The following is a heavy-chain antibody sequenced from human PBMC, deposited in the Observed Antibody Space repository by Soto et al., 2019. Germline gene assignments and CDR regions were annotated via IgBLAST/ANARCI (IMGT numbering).Heavy chain of an antibody. Sequence: QVQLVQSGAEVKKPGASVKVSCKASGYTFTSYGISWVRQAPGQGLEWMGWISAYNGNTNYAQKLQGRVTMTTDTXTXXDDRELRSLRSDDTAVYYCARVSGPILTGYYPFDYWGQGTLVTVSS. V-gene: IGHV1-18*01. D-gene: IGHD3-9*01. CDR1: GYTFTSYG. CDR3: ARVSGPILTGYYPFDY. J-gene: IGHJ4*02. CDR2: ISAYNGNT.